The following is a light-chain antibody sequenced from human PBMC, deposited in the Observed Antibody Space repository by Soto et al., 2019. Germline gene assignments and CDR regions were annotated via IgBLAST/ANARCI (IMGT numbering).Light chain of an antibody. J-gene: IGKJ1*01. CDR3: QQYGSSGT. Sequence: VLTQSPATLCLSQGESATLSCRASQGVSSYLAWYQQKPGQAPRLLIYDASNRATGIPARFSGSGSETDFTLTISSLEPEDFAVYYCQQYGSSGTFGQGTKVDIK. CDR2: DAS. CDR1: QGVSSY. V-gene: IGKV3D-11*01.